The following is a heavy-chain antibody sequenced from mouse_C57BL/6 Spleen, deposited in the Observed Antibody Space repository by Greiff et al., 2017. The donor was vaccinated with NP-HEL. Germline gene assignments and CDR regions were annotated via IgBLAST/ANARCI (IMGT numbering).Heavy chain of an antibody. CDR1: GFTFSSYA. V-gene: IGHV5-4*01. D-gene: IGHD2-4*01. Sequence: EVQVVESGGGLVKPGGSLKLSCAASGFTFSSYAMSWVRQTPEKRLEWVATISDGGSYTYYPDNVKGRFTISRDNAKNNLYLQMSHLKSEDTAMYYCARDALRRGYYAMDYWGQGTSVTVSS. J-gene: IGHJ4*01. CDR3: ARDALRRGYYAMDY. CDR2: ISDGGSYT.